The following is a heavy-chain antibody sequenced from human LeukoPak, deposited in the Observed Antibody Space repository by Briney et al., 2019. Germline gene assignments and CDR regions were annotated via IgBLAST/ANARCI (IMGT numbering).Heavy chain of an antibody. D-gene: IGHD6-6*01. CDR2: ISSAGSNI. CDR3: ARADYSSSSRFDP. Sequence: GGSLRLSCAASGFTFSNYNMNWVRQTPGKGLERVSSISSAGSNIYYADSVKGRFTISRDNAKNSLFLQMNGLRDEDTAVYYCARADYSSSSRFDPWGQGTLVTVSS. CDR1: GFTFSNYN. V-gene: IGHV3-21*01. J-gene: IGHJ5*02.